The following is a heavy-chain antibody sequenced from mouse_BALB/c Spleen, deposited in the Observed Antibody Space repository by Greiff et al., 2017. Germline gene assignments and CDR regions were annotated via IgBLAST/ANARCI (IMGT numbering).Heavy chain of an antibody. V-gene: IGHV1-25*01. J-gene: IGHJ4*01. CDR2: INPYNGGT. CDR1: GYSFTGYT. D-gene: IGHD2-14*01. CDR3: ERGVRKEVNYAMDY. Sequence: VQLKQSGPELVKPGASMKISCKASGYSFTGYTMNWVKQSHGKNLEWIGLINPYNGGTSYNQKFKGKATLTVDKSSSTAYMELLSLTSEESAVYDCERGVRKEVNYAMDYWGQGTAVTVSS.